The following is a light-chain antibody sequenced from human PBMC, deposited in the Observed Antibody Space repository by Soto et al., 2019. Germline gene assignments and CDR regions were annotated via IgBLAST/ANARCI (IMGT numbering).Light chain of an antibody. CDR3: QQYHTFPT. Sequence: DFQMTQSPSSLSASVGDRVIITCRASQSISSNLSWYQQRPGKAPKLLIYAASTLQSGVPSRFSGSGSGADFTLTFSSLQPDDFATYYCQQYHTFPTFGQGTKVDIK. CDR1: QSISSN. CDR2: AAS. V-gene: IGKV1-16*01. J-gene: IGKJ1*01.